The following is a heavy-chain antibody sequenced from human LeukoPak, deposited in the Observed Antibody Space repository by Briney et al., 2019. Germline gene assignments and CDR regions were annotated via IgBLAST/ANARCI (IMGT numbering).Heavy chain of an antibody. D-gene: IGHD1-1*01. Sequence: SVKVSCKASGYTFSSSYGISWVRQAPAQGLEWMGWISGYTGNTNYGQKVQGRVTMTTDTSTSTAYMELTSLRSDDTAVYYCARFNDWDGTPDYWGQGTLVTASS. J-gene: IGHJ4*02. V-gene: IGHV1-18*01. CDR2: ISGYTGNT. CDR1: GYTFSSSYG. CDR3: ARFNDWDGTPDY.